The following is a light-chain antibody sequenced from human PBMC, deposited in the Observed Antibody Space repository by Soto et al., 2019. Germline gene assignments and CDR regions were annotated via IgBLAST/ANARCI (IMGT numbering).Light chain of an antibody. J-gene: IGKJ1*01. CDR3: QQYDNWPWT. V-gene: IGKV3-15*01. CDR2: GAS. CDR1: QSVSNN. Sequence: EIQLTQSPGTLSVSPGESPTLSCRASQSVSNNYLAWYQQQPGQAPRLVSHGASTRAPGFPARFSGSGSGTEFTLTISSLKSEDFEVYYCQQYDNWPWTFGQGTKVDIK.